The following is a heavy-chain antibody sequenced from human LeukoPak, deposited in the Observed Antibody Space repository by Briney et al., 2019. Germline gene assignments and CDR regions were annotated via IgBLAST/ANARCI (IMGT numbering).Heavy chain of an antibody. Sequence: GASLRHSCADSGYTVNNNYMRWVCQARGKGLEWVSVIYSGDNTYYVESVKGRFTISRDNSKNTLFLQMNRLRAEDTAVYYCAGRRVLDASFDYWGQGTLVTVSS. V-gene: IGHV3-66*02. J-gene: IGHJ4*02. CDR3: AGRRVLDASFDY. CDR1: GYTVNNNY. CDR2: IYSGDNT. D-gene: IGHD3-16*01.